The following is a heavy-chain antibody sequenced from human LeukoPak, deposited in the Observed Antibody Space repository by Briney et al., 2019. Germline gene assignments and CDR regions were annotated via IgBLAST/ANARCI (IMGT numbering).Heavy chain of an antibody. V-gene: IGHV1-8*03. J-gene: IGHJ6*03. D-gene: IGHD3-3*01. CDR2: MNPNSGNT. CDR1: GYTFTSYD. CDR3: ARSTGKRTYYDFWSGYGGGYYYYYMDV. Sequence: ASVKVSCKASGYTFTSYDINWVRQATGQGLEWMGWMNPNSGNTGYAQKFQGRVTITRNTSISTAYMELSSLRSEDTAVYYCARSTGKRTYYDFWSGYGGGYYYYYMDVWGKGTTVTVSS.